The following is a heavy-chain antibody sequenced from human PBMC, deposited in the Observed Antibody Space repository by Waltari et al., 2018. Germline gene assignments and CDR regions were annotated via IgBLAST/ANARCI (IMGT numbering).Heavy chain of an antibody. V-gene: IGHV3-48*01. Sequence: EVQLVESGGDLVQPGGSLRLSCSASGFTFSAYTMNWVRQAPGKGLELVSYIRTGSSPTYYADSVKGRFTISRDNAKNSLYLQMSSLRAEDTALYYCVRDHAYAFDFWGQGTMVTVPS. CDR2: IRTGSSPT. CDR1: GFTFSAYT. J-gene: IGHJ3*01. CDR3: VRDHAYAFDF.